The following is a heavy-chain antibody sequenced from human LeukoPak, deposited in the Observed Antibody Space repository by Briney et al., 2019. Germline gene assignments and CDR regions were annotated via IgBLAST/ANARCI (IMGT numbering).Heavy chain of an antibody. Sequence: PSETLSLTCAVYGESFSDYYWSWIRQPPGRGLEWIGEVNYGGTTNYNPSLKSRVIISADTSKNQFSLKLNSVTAADTAVYYCARVVYGDSSKDFDYWGQGTLVTVSS. D-gene: IGHD4-17*01. CDR1: GESFSDYY. CDR3: ARVVYGDSSKDFDY. CDR2: VNYGGTT. V-gene: IGHV4-34*01. J-gene: IGHJ4*02.